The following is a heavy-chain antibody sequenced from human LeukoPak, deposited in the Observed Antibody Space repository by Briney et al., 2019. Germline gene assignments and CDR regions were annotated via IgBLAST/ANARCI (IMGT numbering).Heavy chain of an antibody. CDR2: IYYSGST. Sequence: PSETLSLTCTVSGGSISTTSYYWGWIRQTPGKALEGVGSIYYSGSTSYNPSLNSRVSISVDTSKRQFSLKLSSVTAADTAVYYCARHVRWLQLTLYFDIWGRGTLVTVSS. V-gene: IGHV4-39*01. CDR3: ARHVRWLQLTLYFDI. CDR1: GGSISTTSYY. J-gene: IGHJ2*01. D-gene: IGHD5-24*01.